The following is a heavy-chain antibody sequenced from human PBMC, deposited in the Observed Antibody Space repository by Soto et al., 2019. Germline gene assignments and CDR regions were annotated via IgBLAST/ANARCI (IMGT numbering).Heavy chain of an antibody. V-gene: IGHV3-30-3*01. D-gene: IGHD3-10*01. CDR3: VRSRSGAVADSFDL. Sequence: GGSLRLSCEGSGFTFSRHALHWVRQAPGKGLEWVAVVSKDGSVKYWIESVKGRFTLSRDNSKNTVYLEMNSLRPEDTGVYYCVRSRSGAVADSFDLWGQGTLVTVSS. J-gene: IGHJ4*02. CDR2: VSKDGSVK. CDR1: GFTFSRHA.